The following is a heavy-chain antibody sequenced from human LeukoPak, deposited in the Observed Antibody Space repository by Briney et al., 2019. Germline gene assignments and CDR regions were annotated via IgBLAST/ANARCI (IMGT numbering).Heavy chain of an antibody. CDR1: GFTFDDYA. V-gene: IGHV3-9*01. D-gene: IGHD3/OR15-3a*01. Sequence: GRSLRLSCAASGFTFDDYAMHWVRQAPGKGLEWVSGISWNSGSIGYADSVKGRFTISRDNAKNSLYLQMNSLRAEDTALYYCAKGDFSLYYSMDVWGQGTLVTVSS. CDR3: AKGDFSLYYSMDV. J-gene: IGHJ6*02. CDR2: ISWNSGSI.